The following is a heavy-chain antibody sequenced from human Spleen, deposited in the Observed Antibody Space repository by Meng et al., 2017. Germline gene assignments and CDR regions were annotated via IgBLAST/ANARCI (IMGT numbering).Heavy chain of an antibody. CDR2: INHSGST. J-gene: IGHJ4*02. CDR3: ARGPTTMAHDFDY. Sequence: QLQSHEWGAALCTPSETLSLIVVVAGGSLGDYSWSGIRQPPGKGLEWIGEINHSGSTNYNPSLESRATISVDTSQNNLSLKLSSVTAADSAVYYCARGPTTMAHDFDYWGQGTLVTVSS. D-gene: IGHD4-11*01. V-gene: IGHV4-34*01. CDR1: GGSLGDYS.